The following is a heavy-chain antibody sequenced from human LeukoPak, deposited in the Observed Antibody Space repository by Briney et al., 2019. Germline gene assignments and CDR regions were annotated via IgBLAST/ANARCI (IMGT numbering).Heavy chain of an antibody. CDR1: GASMSDFY. CDR3: AREVRGMDV. Sequence: SETLSLSCSVSGASMSDFYWNWIRQPAGKGLEWIGFTPYTGNTNYNPSLKSRVTISVDLSKSQFSLKLTSVTAADTAVYYCAREVRGMDVWGQGTTVTVSS. D-gene: IGHD2-21*01. V-gene: IGHV4-59*01. J-gene: IGHJ6*02. CDR2: TPYTGNT.